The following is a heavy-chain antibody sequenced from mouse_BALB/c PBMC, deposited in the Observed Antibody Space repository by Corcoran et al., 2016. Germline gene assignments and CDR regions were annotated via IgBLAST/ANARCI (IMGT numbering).Heavy chain of an antibody. J-gene: IGHJ2*01. V-gene: IGHV1-4*02. D-gene: IGHD1-1*01. CDR3: FITAVGAKDNLDY. CDR2: INPSSGYT. CDR1: GYTFTSYT. Sequence: QVQLQQSAAELARPGASVKVSCKASGYTFTSYTMHWVKQRPGQGLEWIGYINPSSGYTEYNQKFKDKTTLTADKSSSTAYMQLSSLTSEDSAVDYSFITAVGAKDNLDYWGQGTTPTVSS.